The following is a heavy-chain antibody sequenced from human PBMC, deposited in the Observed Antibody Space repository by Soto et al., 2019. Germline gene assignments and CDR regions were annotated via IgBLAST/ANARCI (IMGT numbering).Heavy chain of an antibody. J-gene: IGHJ3*02. CDR1: GYTFTSYG. CDR3: ARGYSSGWYGRWKEDAFDI. Sequence: ASVKVSCKASGYTFTSYGISWVRQAPGQGLEWMGWISTYNGSTNYAQKLQGRVTMTTDTSTSTAYMELRSLRSDDTAVYYCARGYSSGWYGRWKEDAFDIWGQGTMVTVSS. CDR2: ISTYNGST. V-gene: IGHV1-18*01. D-gene: IGHD6-19*01.